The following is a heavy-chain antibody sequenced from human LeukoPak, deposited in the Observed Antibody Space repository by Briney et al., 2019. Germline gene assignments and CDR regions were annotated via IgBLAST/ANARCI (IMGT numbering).Heavy chain of an antibody. V-gene: IGHV3-23*01. Sequence: GGSLRLSCAASGFSFGSYAMNWVRQAPGKGLEWVSLISGSGSTTYLADSVKGRFTISRDNSKNTLYLQMNSLRAEDTALYYCAKGANKSGYDFTFDYWGQGTLVTVSS. CDR3: AKGANKSGYDFTFDY. J-gene: IGHJ4*02. D-gene: IGHD5-12*01. CDR2: ISGSGSTT. CDR1: GFSFGSYA.